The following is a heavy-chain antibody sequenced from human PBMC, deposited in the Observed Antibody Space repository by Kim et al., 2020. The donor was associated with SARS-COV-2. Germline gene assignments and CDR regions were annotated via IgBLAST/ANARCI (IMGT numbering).Heavy chain of an antibody. J-gene: IGHJ4*02. CDR1: GFTFSSYS. Sequence: GGSLRLSCAASGFTFSSYSMNCVRQAPGKGLEWVSYISSSSSTIYYADSVKGRFTISRDNAKNSLYLQMNSLRDEDTAVYYCARRKTYYYDSSGYAIDYWGQGTLVTVSS. D-gene: IGHD3-22*01. CDR3: ARRKTYYYDSSGYAIDY. V-gene: IGHV3-48*02. CDR2: ISSSSSTI.